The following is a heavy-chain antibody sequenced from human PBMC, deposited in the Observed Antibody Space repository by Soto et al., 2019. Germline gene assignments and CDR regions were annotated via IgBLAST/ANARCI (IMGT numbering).Heavy chain of an antibody. Sequence: VRLVQSGAEMKKPGSSVKVSCKASGYTFISYGISWVRQAPGQGLEWMGWISAYNGNTKYAQKVQDRVTMTTDTSTSTAYMELRSLRSDDTAVYYCARDFRAGIYYGSGSSVDYWGQGTLVTVSS. CDR3: ARDFRAGIYYGSGSSVDY. D-gene: IGHD3-10*01. CDR2: ISAYNGNT. CDR1: GYTFISYG. J-gene: IGHJ4*02. V-gene: IGHV1-18*01.